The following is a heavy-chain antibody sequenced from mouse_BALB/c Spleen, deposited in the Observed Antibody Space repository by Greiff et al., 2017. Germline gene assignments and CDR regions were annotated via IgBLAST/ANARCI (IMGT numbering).Heavy chain of an antibody. CDR2: ISSGSSTI. CDR1: GFTFSSFG. V-gene: IGHV5-17*02. Sequence: EVHLVESGGGLVQPGGSRKLSCAASGFTFSSFGMHWVRQAPEKGLEWVAYISSGSSTIYYADTVKGRFTISRDNPKNTLFLQMTSLRSEDTAMYYCARVYGNVPFAYWGQGTLVTVSA. J-gene: IGHJ3*01. D-gene: IGHD2-10*02. CDR3: ARVYGNVPFAY.